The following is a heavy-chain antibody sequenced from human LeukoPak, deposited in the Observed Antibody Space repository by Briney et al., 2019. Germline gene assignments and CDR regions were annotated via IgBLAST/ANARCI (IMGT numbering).Heavy chain of an antibody. J-gene: IGHJ4*02. CDR2: ISGSGGST. V-gene: IGHV3-23*01. Sequence: SGGSLRLSCAASGFTFSSYAMSWVRQAPGKGLEWVSAISGSGGSTYYADSVKGRFTISRDNSKNTLYLQMNSLRAEDTAVNYCAKDLGYYDFWSGYYMTVDYWGQGTLVTVSS. CDR1: GFTFSSYA. D-gene: IGHD3-3*01. CDR3: AKDLGYYDFWSGYYMTVDY.